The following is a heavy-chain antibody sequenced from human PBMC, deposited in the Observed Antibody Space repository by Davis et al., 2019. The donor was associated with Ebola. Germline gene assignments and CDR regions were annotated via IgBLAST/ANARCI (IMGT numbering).Heavy chain of an antibody. CDR2: IDWDDDK. V-gene: IGHV2-70*18. CDR3: ARMWNLDYYYGMDV. CDR1: GDSIGSGDNY. J-gene: IGHJ6*02. D-gene: IGHD1-1*01. Sequence: TLSLTCNVSGDSIGSGDNYWSWIRQPPGKALEWLALIDWDDDKYYSTSLKTRLTISKDTSKNQVVLTMTNMDPVDTATYYCARMWNLDYYYGMDVWGQGTTVTVSS.